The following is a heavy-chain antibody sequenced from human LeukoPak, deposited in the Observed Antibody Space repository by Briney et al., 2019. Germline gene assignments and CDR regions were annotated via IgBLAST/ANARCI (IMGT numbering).Heavy chain of an antibody. CDR1: GFTFPTYA. J-gene: IGHJ4*02. CDR2: IRVSDGAT. Sequence: GGSLRLSCAASGFTFPTYAMKWVRQAPGKGLEWVSSIRVSDGATFYADSVKGRFTISRDNAKNSLYLQMNSLRAEDTAVYYCARGGITIFGVFSWGQGTLVTVSS. D-gene: IGHD3-3*01. V-gene: IGHV3-23*01. CDR3: ARGGITIFGVFS.